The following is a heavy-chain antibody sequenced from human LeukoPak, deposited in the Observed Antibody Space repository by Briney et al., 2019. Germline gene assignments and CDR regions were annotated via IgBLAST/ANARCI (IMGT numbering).Heavy chain of an antibody. J-gene: IGHJ4*02. Sequence: GGSLRLSCAASGFTFSSYAMSWVRQAPGKGLEWVSVISGSDGGTYYADSVKGRFTISRDNSKNTLYLQMNSLKTEDTAVYYCTRDAAMVSGHYFDYWGQGTLVTVSS. V-gene: IGHV3-23*01. D-gene: IGHD5-18*01. CDR2: ISGSDGGT. CDR1: GFTFSSYA. CDR3: TRDAAMVSGHYFDY.